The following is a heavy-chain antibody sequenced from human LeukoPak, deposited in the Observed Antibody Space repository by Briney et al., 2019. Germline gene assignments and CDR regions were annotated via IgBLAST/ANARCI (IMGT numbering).Heavy chain of an antibody. CDR2: ISGSGGST. V-gene: IGHV3-23*01. D-gene: IGHD2-8*01. CDR1: GFTFSSYA. J-gene: IGHJ3*02. CDR3: AKDIFSVYASPFDI. Sequence: PTGGSLRLSCAASGFTFSSYAMSWVRQAPGKGLEWVSAISGSGGSTYYADSVKGRFTISRDNSKNTLYLQMNSLRAEDTAVYYCAKDIFSVYASPFDIWGQGTMVTVSS.